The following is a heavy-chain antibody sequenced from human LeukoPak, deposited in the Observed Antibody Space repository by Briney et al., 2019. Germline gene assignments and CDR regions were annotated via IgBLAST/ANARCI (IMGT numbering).Heavy chain of an antibody. CDR3: VSTMTFDY. CDR1: GFTLSNYW. CDR2: INQDGSEK. D-gene: IGHD3-22*01. Sequence: PGGSLRLSWAVSGFTLSNYWMSWVRQAPVKGLEWVANINQDGSEKYYVDSVKGRFTISRDNAKNSLYLQMNSLRAEDTAVYFCVSTMTFDYWGQGTLVTVSS. J-gene: IGHJ4*02. V-gene: IGHV3-7*01.